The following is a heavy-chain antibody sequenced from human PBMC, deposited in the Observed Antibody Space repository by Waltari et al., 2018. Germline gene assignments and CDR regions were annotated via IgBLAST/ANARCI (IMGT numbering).Heavy chain of an antibody. CDR3: ARSFDFWSGYPLDY. V-gene: IGHV4-59*01. D-gene: IGHD3-3*01. J-gene: IGHJ4*02. CDR2: ISHSGST. CDR1: GDSITNYY. Sequence: QVQLQESGPGLVKPPETLSLICSVSGDSITNYYWGWVWQPPGNGLEWIGYISHSGSTRYNPSLKSRVTISVDTSKKQFSLRLDSVTAADTAVYYCARSFDFWSGYPLDYWGQGTLVTVSS.